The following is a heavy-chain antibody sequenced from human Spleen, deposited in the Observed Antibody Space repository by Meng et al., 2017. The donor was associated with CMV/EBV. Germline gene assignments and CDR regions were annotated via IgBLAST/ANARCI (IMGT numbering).Heavy chain of an antibody. CDR3: ATDGPGHYYVMDV. Sequence: ASVKVSCKASGYTLSDHYVHWVRQAPGKGLEWMGWISPNTGGTLYAQRFQGGVTMTWDTSISTAYTELSSLRSDDTAVYYCATDGPGHYYVMDVWGQGTTVTVSS. CDR2: ISPNTGGT. J-gene: IGHJ6*02. V-gene: IGHV1-2*02. CDR1: GYTLSDHY.